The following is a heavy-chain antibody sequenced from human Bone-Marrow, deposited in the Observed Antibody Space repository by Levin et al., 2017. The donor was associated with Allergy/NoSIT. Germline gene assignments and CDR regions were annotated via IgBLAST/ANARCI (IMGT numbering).Heavy chain of an antibody. V-gene: IGHV3-20*01. D-gene: IGHD3-10*01. CDR3: ARVFSRELAEHYDFGRDR. CDR1: GFIFDDYG. Sequence: GGSLRLSCSASGFIFDDYGMSWVRQVPGKGLEWVAGINWNGDGEVYADSVKDRFTISRDNAKSSLYLRVSRLRAEEAALYHCARVFSRELAEHYDFGRDRCVQGTTVTVSP. J-gene: IGHJ6*01. CDR2: INWNGDGE.